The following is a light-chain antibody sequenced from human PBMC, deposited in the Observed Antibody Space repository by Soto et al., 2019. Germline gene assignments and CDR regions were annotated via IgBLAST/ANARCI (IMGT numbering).Light chain of an antibody. V-gene: IGKV3-20*01. CDR3: QQYGSSPGT. CDR2: GAS. CDR1: QSVTSRY. Sequence: EIALTQSPGTLSLSPGANATLSCLVSQSVTSRYLAWYQQKPGQAPRLLIFGASIRDTGIPDRFSGSGSGTDFTLTINRLEPEDFAMYYCQQYGSSPGTFGQGTKVDIK. J-gene: IGKJ1*01.